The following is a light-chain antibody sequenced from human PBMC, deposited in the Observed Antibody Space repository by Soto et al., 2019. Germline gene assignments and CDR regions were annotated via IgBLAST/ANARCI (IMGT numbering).Light chain of an antibody. CDR3: QNNNTWLWT. V-gene: IGKV3-15*01. CDR1: QSVNAN. J-gene: IGKJ1*01. Sequence: EVVMTQSPATLSVSPGERATLSCRASQSVNANLAWYQQMPGQAPRLLIHGASNRATGIPARFSGSGSGTEFILTLTSLQSEDFAVYYSQNNNTWLWTFGPGTKV. CDR2: GAS.